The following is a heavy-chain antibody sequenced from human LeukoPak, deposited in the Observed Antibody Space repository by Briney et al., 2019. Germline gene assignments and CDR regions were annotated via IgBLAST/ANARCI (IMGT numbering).Heavy chain of an antibody. CDR1: GFTFSTYE. CDR2: ISYDGSNK. Sequence: GGSLRLSCAASGFTFSTYEMHWVRQAPGKGLEWVAVISYDGSNKYYADSVKGRFTISGDKSKNTLYLQMNSLRPEDTAFYYCARGPGPIAGAKNPFDIWGQGTMVTVSS. J-gene: IGHJ3*02. V-gene: IGHV3-30*01. D-gene: IGHD1-26*01. CDR3: ARGPGPIAGAKNPFDI.